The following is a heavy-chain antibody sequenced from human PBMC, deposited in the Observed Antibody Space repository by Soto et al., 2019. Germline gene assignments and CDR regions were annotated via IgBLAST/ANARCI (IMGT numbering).Heavy chain of an antibody. D-gene: IGHD3-22*01. CDR3: ARDRYDSSGYYSSGPHLDY. CDR2: IIPIFGTA. V-gene: IGHV1-69*13. J-gene: IGHJ4*02. CDR1: GGTFSSYT. Sequence: ASVKVSCKASGGTFSSYTISWVRQAPGQGLEWMGGIIPIFGTANYAQKFQGRVTITADESTSTAYMELSSLRSEDTAVYYCARDRYDSSGYYSSGPHLDYWGQGTLVTVSS.